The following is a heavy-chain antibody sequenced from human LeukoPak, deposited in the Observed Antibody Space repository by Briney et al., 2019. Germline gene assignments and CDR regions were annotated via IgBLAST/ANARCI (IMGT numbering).Heavy chain of an antibody. Sequence: SETLSLTCAVYGASFSGYYWSWIRQPPGKGLEWIGELNHSGSTNYNPSLKSRGTISVGTSKNQFSLKLSSVAAADTAVYYCASPGSGSYYRNYYSGMDVWGKGTTVTVSS. CDR1: GASFSGYY. CDR2: LNHSGST. V-gene: IGHV4-34*01. D-gene: IGHD3-10*01. CDR3: ASPGSGSYYRNYYSGMDV. J-gene: IGHJ6*04.